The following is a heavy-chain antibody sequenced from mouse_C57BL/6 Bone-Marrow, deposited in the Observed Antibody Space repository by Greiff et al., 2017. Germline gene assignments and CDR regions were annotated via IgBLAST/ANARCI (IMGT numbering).Heavy chain of an antibody. CDR3: AGDEDYYYGSSPLFAY. Sequence: QVQLQQSGAELVKPGASVKLSCKASGYTFTEYSIHWVKQRPGQGLEWIGWFYPGGGSIKYNEKFKDKATLTADTSSSTVYMELSSLTSEDSAVYFCAGDEDYYYGSSPLFAYWGQGTLVTVSA. CDR2: FYPGGGSI. D-gene: IGHD1-1*01. J-gene: IGHJ3*01. V-gene: IGHV1-62-2*01. CDR1: GYTFTEYS.